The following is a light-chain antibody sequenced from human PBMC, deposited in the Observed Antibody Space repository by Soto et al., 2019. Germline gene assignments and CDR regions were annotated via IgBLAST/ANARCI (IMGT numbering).Light chain of an antibody. V-gene: IGKV1-5*03. J-gene: IGKJ1*01. CDR2: KAS. CDR1: QSVSSW. Sequence: DIQMTQSPSTLSASVGDRVTVTCRASQSVSSWLAWYQQKPGKAPKLLIYKASSLESGVPSRFSGSGSETEFTLTISSLQPDDIATYYCQQYNTYSGTFGQGTKVDIK. CDR3: QQYNTYSGT.